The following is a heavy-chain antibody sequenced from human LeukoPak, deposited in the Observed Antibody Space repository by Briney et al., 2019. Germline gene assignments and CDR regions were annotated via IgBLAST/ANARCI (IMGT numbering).Heavy chain of an antibody. V-gene: IGHV3-23*01. J-gene: IGHJ4*02. Sequence: GGSLRLSCAASGFTFSSYAMSWVRQAPGKGLEWVSAISGSGGSTYYADSVKGRFTISRDNSKNTLYLQMNSLRAEDTAVYYCAKGPSHYYDSSGYFYFDYWGQGTLVTVSS. CDR2: ISGSGGST. D-gene: IGHD3-22*01. CDR1: GFTFSSYA. CDR3: AKGPSHYYDSSGYFYFDY.